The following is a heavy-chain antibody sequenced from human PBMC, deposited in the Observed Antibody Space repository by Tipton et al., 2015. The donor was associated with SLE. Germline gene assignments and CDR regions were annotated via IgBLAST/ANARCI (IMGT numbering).Heavy chain of an antibody. Sequence: SLRLSCAASGFIFSNYVMHWVRQAPGKGLEWVALISYDGSNKYYADSVKGRFTISRDNSKNTLYLQMNSLRAEDTAVYYCATLYSSGRPTDYWGQGTLVTVSS. J-gene: IGHJ4*02. CDR2: ISYDGSNK. D-gene: IGHD6-19*01. CDR3: ATLYSSGRPTDY. V-gene: IGHV3-30-3*01. CDR1: GFIFSNYV.